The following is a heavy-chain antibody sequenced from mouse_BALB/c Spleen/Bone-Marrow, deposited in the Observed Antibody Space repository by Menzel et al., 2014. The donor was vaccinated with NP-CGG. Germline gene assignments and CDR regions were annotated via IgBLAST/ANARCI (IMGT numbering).Heavy chain of an antibody. CDR2: IRSKSNNFAT. V-gene: IGHV10S3*01. Sequence: DVHLVESGGGLVQPKGSLKLSCAASGFTFNTNAMNWVRQAPGKGLEWVARIRSKSNNFATYYADSVKDRFTISRDDSQSMLYLQMNNLKTEDTAMYYCVGYSYDYWGQGTSVTVSS. CDR1: GFTFNTNA. D-gene: IGHD1-1*01. J-gene: IGHJ4*01. CDR3: VGYSYDY.